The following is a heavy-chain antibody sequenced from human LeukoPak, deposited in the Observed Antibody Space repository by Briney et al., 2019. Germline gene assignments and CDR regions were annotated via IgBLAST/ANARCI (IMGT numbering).Heavy chain of an antibody. Sequence: ASVKVSCKASGYTFMNYGISWVRQAPGQGPEWLGWISVYNGSTNSAQRLQGRVTMTADTSTSTAYMELRSLRSDDTAVYYCARDRYDFWSAYVGNFPDSWGQGTLVTVSS. CDR3: ARDRYDFWSAYVGNFPDS. D-gene: IGHD3-3*01. J-gene: IGHJ5*01. V-gene: IGHV1-18*01. CDR1: GYTFMNYG. CDR2: ISVYNGST.